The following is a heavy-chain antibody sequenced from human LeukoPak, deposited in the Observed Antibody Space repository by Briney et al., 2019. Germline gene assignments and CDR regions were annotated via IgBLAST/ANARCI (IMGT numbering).Heavy chain of an antibody. CDR3: AHEPLGNDAFDI. Sequence: SGPTLLKPTPTLTLTCTFSGFSLSSSGVGVGWIRQPPGKALEWLALIYWDDDKRYSPSLKSRLTITKDTSKNQVVLTMTNMDPVDTATYYCAHEPLGNDAFDIWGQGTMVTVSS. V-gene: IGHV2-5*02. J-gene: IGHJ3*02. CDR2: IYWDDDK. CDR1: GFSLSSSGVG. D-gene: IGHD1-26*01.